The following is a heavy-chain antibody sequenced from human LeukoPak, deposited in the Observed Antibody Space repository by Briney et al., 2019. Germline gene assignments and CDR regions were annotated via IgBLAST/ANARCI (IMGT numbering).Heavy chain of an antibody. Sequence: GASVKVSCKASGYTFTSYFMHWVRQAPGQGLEWMGIINPDSSSTSYAQKFQGRVTMTRDMSTSTVYMELSSLRSEDTAVYYCAREGSHMGTPFDYWGQGTLVTVSS. CDR1: GYTFTSYF. V-gene: IGHV1-46*01. J-gene: IGHJ4*02. D-gene: IGHD5-18*01. CDR3: AREGSHMGTPFDY. CDR2: INPDSSST.